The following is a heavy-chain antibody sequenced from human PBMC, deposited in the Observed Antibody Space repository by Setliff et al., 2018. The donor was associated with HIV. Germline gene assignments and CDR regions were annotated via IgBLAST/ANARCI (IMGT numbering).Heavy chain of an antibody. CDR2: MNPNSGNT. CDR1: GYTFTSYD. J-gene: IGHJ4*02. CDR3: ARATDYDSSGYYSLNFDY. D-gene: IGHD3-22*01. Sequence: ASVKVSCKASGYTFTSYDINWVRQATGQGLEWMGWMNPNSGNTGYAQKFQGRVTMTRNTSISTAYMELGSLRSEDTAVYYCARATDYDSSGYYSLNFDYWGQGTLVTVSS. V-gene: IGHV1-8*01.